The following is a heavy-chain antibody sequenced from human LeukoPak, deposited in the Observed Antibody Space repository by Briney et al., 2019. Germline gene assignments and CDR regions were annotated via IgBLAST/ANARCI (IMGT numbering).Heavy chain of an antibody. D-gene: IGHD2-2*01. V-gene: IGHV4-34*01. J-gene: IGHJ4*02. CDR3: ATNPGGYCSSTRCYGEAL. CDR2: INHSGST. Sequence: SGTLSLTCAVYGGSFSGYYWSWIRQPPGKGLEWIGEINHSGSTNYNPSLKSRVSISVDTSRNQFSLKLSSVTAADTAVYYCATNPGGYCSSTRCYGEALWGQGTLVTVSS. CDR1: GGSFSGYY.